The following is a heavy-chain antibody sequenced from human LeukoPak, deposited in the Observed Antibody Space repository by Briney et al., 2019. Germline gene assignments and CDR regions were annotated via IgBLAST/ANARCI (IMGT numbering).Heavy chain of an antibody. D-gene: IGHD3-3*01. CDR1: GGSISSYY. CDR2: IYTSGST. J-gene: IGHJ4*02. CDR3: ARASSITIFGVVSGYFDY. Sequence: SETLSLTCTVSGGSISSYYWSWIRQPAGKGLEWIGRIYTSGSTNYNPSLKSRVTMSVDTSKNQFSLRLSSVTAADTTVYYCARASSITIFGVVSGYFDYWGQGTLVTVSS. V-gene: IGHV4-4*07.